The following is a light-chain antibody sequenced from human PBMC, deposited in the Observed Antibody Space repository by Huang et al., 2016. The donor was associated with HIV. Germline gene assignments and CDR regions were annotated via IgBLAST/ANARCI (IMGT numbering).Light chain of an antibody. CDR2: GAS. CDR1: QSVSST. V-gene: IGKV3-15*01. J-gene: IGKJ4*01. CDR3: QQYNNWPPLT. Sequence: EIVMTQSPATLSVSPGERATLSCRASQSVSSTLAWYQQKPGQAPRLLIYGASTRCTGIPARFSGSGSGTEFTLIISSMQSEDLAIYYCQQYNNWPPLTFGGGTKVEIK.